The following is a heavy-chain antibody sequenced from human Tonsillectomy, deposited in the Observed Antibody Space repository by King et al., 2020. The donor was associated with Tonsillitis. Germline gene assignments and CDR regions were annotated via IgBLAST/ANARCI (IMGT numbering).Heavy chain of an antibody. CDR3: TTENSGGGDFDF. J-gene: IGHJ4*02. CDR2: IKSKTDGGTT. CDR1: GFTFSNGW. V-gene: IGHV3-15*01. Sequence: EVQLVESGGGLVKPGGALRLSCEASGFTFSNGWMSWVRQAPGKGLEWVGRIKSKTDGGTTDYASPVKGRFSISRDDSKNTLYLQMNNLKTEDTAVYYCTTENSGGGDFDFWGQGTLVTVSS. D-gene: IGHD6-19*01.